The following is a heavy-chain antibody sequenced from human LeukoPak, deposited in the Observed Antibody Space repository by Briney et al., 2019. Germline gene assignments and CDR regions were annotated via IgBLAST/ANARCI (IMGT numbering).Heavy chain of an antibody. CDR3: ARERFSRWFDP. Sequence: SVKVSCKASGGTFSSYTISWVRQAPGQGLEWMGRIIPILGIANYAQKFQGRVTITADKSTSTAYMELSSLRSEDTAVHYCARERFSRWFDPWGQGTLVTVSS. CDR2: IIPILGIA. V-gene: IGHV1-69*04. J-gene: IGHJ5*02. D-gene: IGHD3-10*01. CDR1: GGTFSSYT.